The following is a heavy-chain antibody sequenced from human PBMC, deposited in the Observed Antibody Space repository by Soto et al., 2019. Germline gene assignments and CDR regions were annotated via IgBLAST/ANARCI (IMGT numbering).Heavy chain of an antibody. CDR1: GGTFSSYA. D-gene: IGHD1-26*01. V-gene: IGHV1-69*13. CDR3: ARGGMFRSRSYGYYEIGMDV. J-gene: IGHJ6*02. CDR2: IIPIFGTA. Sequence: SVKVSCKASGGTFSSYAISWVRQAPGQGLEWMGGIIPIFGTANYAQKFQGRVTITADESTSTAYMELSSLRSEDTAVYYCARGGMFRSRSYGYYEIGMDVWGEGTTVTVS.